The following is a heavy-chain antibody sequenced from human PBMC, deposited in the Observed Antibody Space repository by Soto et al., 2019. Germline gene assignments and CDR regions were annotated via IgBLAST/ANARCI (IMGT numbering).Heavy chain of an antibody. D-gene: IGHD3-10*01. CDR2: IGTAGDT. CDR3: ARDLFHGSGNADYYYYGMDV. J-gene: IGHJ6*02. V-gene: IGHV3-13*01. Sequence: PGGSLRLSCAASGFTFSSYDMHWVRQATGKGLEWVSAIGTAGDTYYPGSVKGRFTITRENAKNSLYLQMNSLRAEDTAVYYCARDLFHGSGNADYYYYGMDVWGQGTTVTVSS. CDR1: GFTFSSYD.